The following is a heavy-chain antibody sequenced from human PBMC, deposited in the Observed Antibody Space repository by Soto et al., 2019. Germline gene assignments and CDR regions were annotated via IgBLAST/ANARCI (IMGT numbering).Heavy chain of an antibody. Sequence: PSETLSLTCTVSGGSISSYYWSWFRQPPGKGLERIGYIYYSGSTNYNPSLKSRVTISVDTSKNQFSLKLSSVTAADTAVYYCARDHVVRGVIDYGMDVWGQGTTVTVSS. V-gene: IGHV4-59*01. CDR3: ARDHVVRGVIDYGMDV. D-gene: IGHD3-10*01. CDR1: GGSISSYY. J-gene: IGHJ6*02. CDR2: IYYSGST.